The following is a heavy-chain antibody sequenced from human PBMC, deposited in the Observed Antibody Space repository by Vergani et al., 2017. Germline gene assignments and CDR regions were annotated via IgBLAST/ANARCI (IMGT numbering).Heavy chain of an antibody. CDR2: ISSSSSTI. D-gene: IGHD1-14*01. Sequence: EVQLLQSGGGVIQPGGSVRLSCAASGFTFSSYSMNWVRQAPGKGLEWVSYISSSSSTIYYADSVKGRFTISRDNAKNSLYLQMNSLRAEDTAVYYCARDXGGMSPRGYYGMDVWGQGTTVTVSS. CDR1: GFTFSSYS. V-gene: IGHV3-48*01. CDR3: ARDXGGMSPRGYYGMDV. J-gene: IGHJ6*02.